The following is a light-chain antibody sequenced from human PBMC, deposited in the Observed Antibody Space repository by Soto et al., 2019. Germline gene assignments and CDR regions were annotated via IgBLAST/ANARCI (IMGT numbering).Light chain of an antibody. J-gene: IGKJ4*01. CDR2: TAS. CDR3: QQTYTTLS. Sequence: DIQMTQSPSSLSASVGDRVTITCRARQSIRIYLNWYQQKPGKAPKLLIHTASSLQSGVPSRFSGSGSGTDFSLTISSLQPEDFATYYCQQTYTTLSFGGGTKVEIK. V-gene: IGKV1-39*01. CDR1: QSIRIY.